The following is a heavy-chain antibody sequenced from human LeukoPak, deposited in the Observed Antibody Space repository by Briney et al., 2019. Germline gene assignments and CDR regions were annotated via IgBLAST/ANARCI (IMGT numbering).Heavy chain of an antibody. V-gene: IGHV3-48*03. Sequence: GGSLRLSCAASGFTFRNYGLSWVRQAPGKGLEWVSYISGAGGNVNYADSVRGRFTVSRDNAKNSLYLQMNSLRAEDTAVYYCARVLDITGTIFDAFDIWGQGTMVTVSS. J-gene: IGHJ3*02. D-gene: IGHD1-20*01. CDR1: GFTFRNYG. CDR3: ARVLDITGTIFDAFDI. CDR2: ISGAGGNV.